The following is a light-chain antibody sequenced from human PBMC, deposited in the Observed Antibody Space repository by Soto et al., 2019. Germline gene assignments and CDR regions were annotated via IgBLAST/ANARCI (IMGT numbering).Light chain of an antibody. CDR3: QQFDDRPDIT. CDR1: QDISNF. Sequence: DIQMTQSPSSLSGSIGDRVTITCQASQDISNFLNWYQQKPGKAPNLLIYDGSTLATGAPSRFSGGGFGTHFTLTISSLQSEAIATYYCQQFDDRPDITFGQGTKVDIK. J-gene: IGKJ3*01. CDR2: DGS. V-gene: IGKV1-33*01.